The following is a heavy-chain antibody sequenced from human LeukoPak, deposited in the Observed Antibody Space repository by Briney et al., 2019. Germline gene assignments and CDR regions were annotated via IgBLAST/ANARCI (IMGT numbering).Heavy chain of an antibody. CDR2: ISAYNGNT. Sequence: ASVKVSCKASGYTFTSYGISWVRQAPGQGLEWMGWISAYNGNTNYAQKPQGRVTMTTDTSTSTAYMELRSLRSDDTAVYYCARTNVYYYDSSDYYPYFDYWGQGTLVTVSS. CDR3: ARTNVYYYDSSDYYPYFDY. V-gene: IGHV1-18*01. D-gene: IGHD3-22*01. J-gene: IGHJ4*02. CDR1: GYTFTSYG.